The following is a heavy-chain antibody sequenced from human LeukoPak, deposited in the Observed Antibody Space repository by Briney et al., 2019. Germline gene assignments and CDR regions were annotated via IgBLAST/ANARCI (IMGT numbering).Heavy chain of an antibody. V-gene: IGHV3-53*01. Sequence: PGGSLRLSCVASGFTVSSSYMSWVRQAPGKGLEWVSVIYSGGSKYYADSVKGRFTISRDNSKDTLYLQMNSLRAEDTAVYHCARSYCSGGSCYFDYWGQGTLVTVSS. J-gene: IGHJ4*02. CDR2: IYSGGSK. CDR1: GFTVSSSY. CDR3: ARSYCSGGSCYFDY. D-gene: IGHD2-15*01.